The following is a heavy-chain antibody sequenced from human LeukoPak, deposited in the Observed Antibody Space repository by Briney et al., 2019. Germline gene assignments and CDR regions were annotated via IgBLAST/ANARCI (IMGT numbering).Heavy chain of an antibody. CDR2: IYTSGST. J-gene: IGHJ4*02. D-gene: IGHD3-10*01. CDR1: GGSISSGSYY. V-gene: IGHV4-61*02. CDR3: ARAVWFGELLYFDY. Sequence: SETLSLTCTVSGGSISSGSYYWSWIRQPAGKGLEWIGRIYTSGSTNYNPSLKSRVTISVDTSKNQFSLKLSSVTAADTAVYYCARAVWFGELLYFDYWGQGTLVTVSS.